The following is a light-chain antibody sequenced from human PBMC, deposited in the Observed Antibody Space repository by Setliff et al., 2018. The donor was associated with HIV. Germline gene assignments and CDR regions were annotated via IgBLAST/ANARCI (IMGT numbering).Light chain of an antibody. CDR3: GSYTSTNTRG. J-gene: IGLJ1*01. V-gene: IGLV2-14*03. CDR1: SGDVGAYNY. Sequence: QSVLAQSASVSGTPGQSITISCTGTSGDVGAYNYVSWYQQHPGKAPKLLIYDVRNRPSGVSNRFSGSKSGNTASLTTSGLQPEDEADYYCGSYTSTNTRGFGTGTKV. CDR2: DVR.